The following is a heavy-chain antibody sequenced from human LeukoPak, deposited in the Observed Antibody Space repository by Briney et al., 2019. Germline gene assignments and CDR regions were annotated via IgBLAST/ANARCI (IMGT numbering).Heavy chain of an antibody. D-gene: IGHD3-22*01. CDR1: GYSFTSYW. Sequence: GESLKISCKGSGYSFTSYWIGWVRQMPGKGLEWMGIIYPGDSDTRYSPSFQGQVTISADKSISTAYLQWSSLKASDTAMYYCARRLRYYDSSGYKCYFDYWGQGTLVTVSS. CDR2: IYPGDSDT. V-gene: IGHV5-51*01. CDR3: ARRLRYYDSSGYKCYFDY. J-gene: IGHJ4*02.